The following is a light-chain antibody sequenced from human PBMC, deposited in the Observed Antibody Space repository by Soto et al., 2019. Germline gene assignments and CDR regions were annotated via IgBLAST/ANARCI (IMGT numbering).Light chain of an antibody. J-gene: IGKJ4*01. CDR2: GAS. CDR1: QSVSSN. CDR3: QQYNNWPLT. V-gene: IGKV3-15*01. Sequence: EIVMSQSPSTLSVSPGERASLSCRASQSVSSNLAWYEHKPGRAPRLLIYGASTRATGIPARFSGSGSGTEFTLTISSLLSEDFAVYSCQQYNNWPLTFGGGTKVDIK.